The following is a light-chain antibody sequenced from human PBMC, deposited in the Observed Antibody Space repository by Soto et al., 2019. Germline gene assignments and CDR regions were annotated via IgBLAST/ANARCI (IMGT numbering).Light chain of an antibody. CDR3: SSFRSTSTLYV. J-gene: IGLJ1*01. Sequence: QSALTQPASVSRSPGQSITMSCTGTSSNVGAYNYVSWYQQHPGKAPKLMIYDVSNRSSGVSNRFSGSKSGNTASLTISGFQAEDDADYYCSSFRSTSTLYVFGTGTKLTVL. V-gene: IGLV2-14*01. CDR1: SSNVGAYNY. CDR2: DVS.